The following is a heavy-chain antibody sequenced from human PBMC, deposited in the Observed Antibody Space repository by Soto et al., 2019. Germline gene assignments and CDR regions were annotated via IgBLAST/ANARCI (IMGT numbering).Heavy chain of an antibody. CDR2: ISGSGGST. CDR3: GKDHDXLCYGEPYYYYLIDF. D-gene: IGHD3-9*01. CDR1: GFTFNNNG. Sequence: LXLSCAASGFTFNNNGLSCVRQAPGKGLEWVKSISGSGGSTYYADSVKGRFTISRDNSKNTLYLQMNSLRAEDTAVYYCGKDHDXLCYGEPYYYYLIDFCGQGTTVTVSS. V-gene: IGHV3-23*01. J-gene: IGHJ6*02.